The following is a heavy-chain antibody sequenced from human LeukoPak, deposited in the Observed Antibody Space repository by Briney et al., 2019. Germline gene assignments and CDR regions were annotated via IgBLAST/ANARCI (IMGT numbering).Heavy chain of an antibody. V-gene: IGHV1-2*02. J-gene: IGHJ4*02. CDR2: INPKSGDT. Sequence: GASVTVSCTASGYIFTAYCMHWVRQAPGQGVEWMAWINPKSGDTNYAQKFQGRVSMTRDTSISTAYMELSRLRSDDTAVYFCARAGTVMLLDYWGQGTLVTVSS. CDR1: GYIFTAYC. CDR3: ARAGTVMLLDY. D-gene: IGHD3-16*01.